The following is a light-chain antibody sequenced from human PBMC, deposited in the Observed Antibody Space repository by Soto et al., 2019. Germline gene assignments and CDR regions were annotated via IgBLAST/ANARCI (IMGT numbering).Light chain of an antibody. CDR3: TSYTSSSTYV. Sequence: QSALTQPASVSGSPRQAITISCTGASSDVGVYNYVSWYQQHPGNAPKLMIDDVSNRPSGVSKRFSGSKSGNTASLTISELQAEDEAEYYCTSYTSSSTYVFGTGTKLTV. J-gene: IGLJ1*01. CDR1: SSDVGVYNY. CDR2: DVS. V-gene: IGLV2-14*01.